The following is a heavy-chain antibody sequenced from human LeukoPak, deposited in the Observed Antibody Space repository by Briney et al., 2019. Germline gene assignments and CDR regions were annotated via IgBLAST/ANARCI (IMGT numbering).Heavy chain of an antibody. D-gene: IGHD3-22*01. V-gene: IGHV4-39*01. CDR2: MYYSGST. Sequence: SETLSLTCTVSGGSITGSSYYWGWIRRPPGKGLEWIGSMYYSGSTYYNPSLKSRLTISVDTSKNQFSLKPTSVTAADTAVYYCARQYYDNTGYYYFDYWGQGTLVTVSS. CDR3: ARQYYDNTGYYYFDY. J-gene: IGHJ4*02. CDR1: GGSITGSSYY.